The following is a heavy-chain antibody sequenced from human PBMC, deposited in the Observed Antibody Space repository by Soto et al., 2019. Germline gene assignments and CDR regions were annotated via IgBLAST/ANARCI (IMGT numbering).Heavy chain of an antibody. V-gene: IGHV4-34*01. CDR1: GGSFSGYY. CDR2: INHSGST. CDR3: ARGLKWLRFSGASWFDP. Sequence: SETLSLTCAVYGGSFSGYYWSWIRQPPGKGLEWIGEINHSGSTNYNPSLKSRVTISVDTSKNQFSLKLSSVTAADTAVYYCARGLKWLRFSGASWFDPWGQGTLVTVSS. J-gene: IGHJ5*02. D-gene: IGHD5-12*01.